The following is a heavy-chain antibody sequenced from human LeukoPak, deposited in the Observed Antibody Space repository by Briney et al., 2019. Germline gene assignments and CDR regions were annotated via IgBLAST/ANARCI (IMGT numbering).Heavy chain of an antibody. CDR1: GYTFTSYY. CDR3: ARELGGYYDSSGYHDIDY. CDR2: INPSGGST. D-gene: IGHD3-22*01. Sequence: ASVKVSCKASGYTFTSYYMHWVRQAPGQGLEWMGIINPSGGSTSYAQKFQGRVTMTRDTSTSTVYMELSSLRSEDTAVYYCARELGGYYDSSGYHDIDYWGQGTLVTVSS. J-gene: IGHJ4*02. V-gene: IGHV1-46*01.